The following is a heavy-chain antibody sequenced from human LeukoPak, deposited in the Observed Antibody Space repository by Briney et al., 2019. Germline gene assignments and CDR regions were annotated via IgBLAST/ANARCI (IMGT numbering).Heavy chain of an antibody. CDR3: ARGGKTYYYDSSGYYYVGY. CDR2: MNPNSGDT. D-gene: IGHD3-22*01. V-gene: IGHV1-8*01. Sequence: ASVKVSCKASGYTFTSYDINWVRQATGQGLEWMGWMNPNSGDTGYPQKFQGRVTMTRDTSISTAYMELSRLRSDDTAVYYCARGGKTYYYDSSGYYYVGYWGQGTLVTVSS. J-gene: IGHJ4*02. CDR1: GYTFTSYD.